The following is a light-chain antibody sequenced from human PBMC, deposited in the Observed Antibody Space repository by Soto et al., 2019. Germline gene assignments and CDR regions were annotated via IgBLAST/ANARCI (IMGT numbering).Light chain of an antibody. Sequence: DIQMTQSPSTLSASVGDRVTITCRASESMSNYLAWYQQKPGKAPKLLISGASSLQSGVPSRFSGSASGTEFTLTISSLQPDDFATYYCQQYNSYSWTFGQGTKVDIK. CDR2: GAS. V-gene: IGKV1-5*01. CDR3: QQYNSYSWT. CDR1: ESMSNY. J-gene: IGKJ1*01.